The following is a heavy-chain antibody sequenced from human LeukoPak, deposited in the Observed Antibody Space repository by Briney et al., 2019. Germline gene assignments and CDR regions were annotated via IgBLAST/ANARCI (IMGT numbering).Heavy chain of an antibody. CDR1: GGPFSHYY. J-gene: IGHJ4*02. CDR3: ARSDCSSTSCFFDY. D-gene: IGHD2-2*01. CDR2: ITHTRRT. Sequence: SETLSLTCAVSGGPFSHYYWNWIRQSPGKGLEWIGEITHTRRTNYNPVLRSRVTISVDTSRNQFSLKLRSMTAADTAVYYCARSDCSSTSCFFDYWGQGTLVTVSS. V-gene: IGHV4-34*01.